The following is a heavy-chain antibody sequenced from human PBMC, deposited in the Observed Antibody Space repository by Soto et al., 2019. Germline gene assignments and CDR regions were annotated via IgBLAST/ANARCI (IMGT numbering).Heavy chain of an antibody. CDR1: VFTFTSYC. CDR3: GRDEVSNGVGV. Sequence: WLSXRLSCVASVFTFTSYCMILFRQAPGKGLEFVANIKGDGSEKRYVESVNGRRTISRYNAKNSVYLQMKGLRVEDTALYYCGRDEVSNGVGVWGQGTTV. CDR2: IKGDGSEK. V-gene: IGHV3-7*01. J-gene: IGHJ6*01.